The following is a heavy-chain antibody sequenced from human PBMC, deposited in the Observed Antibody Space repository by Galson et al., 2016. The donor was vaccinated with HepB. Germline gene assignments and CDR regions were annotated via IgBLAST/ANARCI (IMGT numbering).Heavy chain of an antibody. J-gene: IGHJ3*02. D-gene: IGHD2/OR15-2a*01. CDR2: IFPSDSDT. Sequence: QSGAEVKKPGESLRISCKTSGYSFTSHWIGWVRQMPGKGLEWMGIIFPSDSDTRYSPSFQGRVTISVDKSIRTAYLQWSSLKASDTAMYYCAKYGNQVDALEIWGQGTMVTVSS. V-gene: IGHV5-51*01. CDR1: GYSFTSHW. CDR3: AKYGNQVDALEI.